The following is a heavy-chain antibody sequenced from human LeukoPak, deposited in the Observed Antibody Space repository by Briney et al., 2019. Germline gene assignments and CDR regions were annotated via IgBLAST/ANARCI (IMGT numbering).Heavy chain of an antibody. J-gene: IGHJ4*02. V-gene: IGHV1-46*01. CDR1: GYTFTSYY. CDR3: ARDLYTYCTNGVCYAEGYFDY. CDR2: INPSGGST. Sequence: ASVKVSCKASGYTFTSYYMHWVRQAPGQGLEWMGIINPSGGSTSYAQKFQGRVTMTRDMSTSTVYMELSSLRSEDTAVYYCARDLYTYCTNGVCYAEGYFDYWGQGTLITVSS. D-gene: IGHD2-8*01.